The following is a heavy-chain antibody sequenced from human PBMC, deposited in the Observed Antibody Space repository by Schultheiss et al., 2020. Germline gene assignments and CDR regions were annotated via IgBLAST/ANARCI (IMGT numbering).Heavy chain of an antibody. V-gene: IGHV4-31*03. CDR3: ARHAGYCSGGSCYSGVDY. CDR2: IYYSGST. Sequence: SQTLSLTCTVSGGSISSGGYYWSWIRQHPGKGLEWIGYIYYSGSTYYNPSLKSRVTISVDTSKNQFSLKLSSVTAADTAVYYCARHAGYCSGGSCYSGVDYWGQGTLVTVSS. J-gene: IGHJ4*02. CDR1: GGSISSGGYY. D-gene: IGHD2-15*01.